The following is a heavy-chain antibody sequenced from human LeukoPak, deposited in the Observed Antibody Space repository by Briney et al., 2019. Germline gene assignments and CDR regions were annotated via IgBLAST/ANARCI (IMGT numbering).Heavy chain of an antibody. Sequence: SVKVSCKASGGTFSSYAISWVRQAPGQGLEWMGGIIPIFGTANYAQKFQGRVTITADESTSTAYMELSSLRSEDTAVYYCARGVGVVPAALTYNWFDPWGQGTLATVSS. J-gene: IGHJ5*02. CDR3: ARGVGVVPAALTYNWFDP. D-gene: IGHD2-2*01. CDR1: GGTFSSYA. CDR2: IIPIFGTA. V-gene: IGHV1-69*13.